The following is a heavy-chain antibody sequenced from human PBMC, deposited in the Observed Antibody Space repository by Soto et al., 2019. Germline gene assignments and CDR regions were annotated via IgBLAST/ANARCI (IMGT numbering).Heavy chain of an antibody. J-gene: IGHJ6*02. Sequence: QVQLVQSGAEVKKPGSSVKVSCKASGGTFSSYAISWVRQAPGQGLEWMGGIIPIFGTANYAQKFQGRVTITADKSTSTADMELSSVRSEDTAVYYCARAEYCQQLVNYGMDVWGQGTTVTVSS. D-gene: IGHD6-13*01. CDR2: IIPIFGTA. CDR3: ARAEYCQQLVNYGMDV. V-gene: IGHV1-69*06. CDR1: GGTFSSYA.